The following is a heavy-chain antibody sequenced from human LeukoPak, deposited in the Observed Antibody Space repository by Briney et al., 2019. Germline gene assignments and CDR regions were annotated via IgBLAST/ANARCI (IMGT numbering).Heavy chain of an antibody. D-gene: IGHD1-20*01. CDR2: MHPNSGDT. Sequence: ASVKVSCKTSGYTFTGYDINWVRQAAGQGFEWMGWMHPNSGDTGYAHNLQGRITITRDSSTATVFMELSSLRSEDTAMYYCARGRLNGNVDFWGQGTLVTVSS. J-gene: IGHJ4*02. CDR3: ARGRLNGNVDF. CDR1: GYTFTGYD. V-gene: IGHV1-8*01.